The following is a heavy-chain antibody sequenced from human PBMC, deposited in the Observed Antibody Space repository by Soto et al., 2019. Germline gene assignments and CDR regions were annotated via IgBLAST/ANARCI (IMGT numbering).Heavy chain of an antibody. V-gene: IGHV3-7*03. CDR2: INPDGFRK. CDR1: GFSFNTYW. Sequence: LRLSCAAAGFSFNTYWMSWVRQAPGKGLEWVASINPDGFRKYFAASVKGRFTISGDSAENSLYLQMISLRAEDTAVYYCARWESSDWYLGVWGQGTLVTVSS. D-gene: IGHD6-19*01. CDR3: ARWESSDWYLGV. J-gene: IGHJ4*02.